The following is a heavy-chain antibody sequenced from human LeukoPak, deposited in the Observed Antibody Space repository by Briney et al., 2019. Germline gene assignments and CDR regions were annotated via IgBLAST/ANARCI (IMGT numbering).Heavy chain of an antibody. CDR3: ASGGEQLWPYEPFSS. Sequence: SETLSLTCTVSGDSISSSSYYWGWIRQPPGKGLEWIGTFYYGGSTHHNPSLKSRVNISVDTSKNQFSLRLSPVTAADTALYYCASGGEQLWPYEPFSSWGQGTLVTVSS. CDR2: FYYGGST. V-gene: IGHV4-39*01. CDR1: GDSISSSSYY. J-gene: IGHJ5*02. D-gene: IGHD1/OR15-1a*01.